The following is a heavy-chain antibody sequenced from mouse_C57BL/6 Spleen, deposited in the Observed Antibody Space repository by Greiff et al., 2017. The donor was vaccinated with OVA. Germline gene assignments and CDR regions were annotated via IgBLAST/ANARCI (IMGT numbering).Heavy chain of an antibody. J-gene: IGHJ4*01. V-gene: IGHV1-52*01. CDR2: IDPSDSET. D-gene: IGHD2-1*01. CDR1: GYTFTSYW. CDR3: ARGLIYYGNYDHYYAMDY. Sequence: QVQLQQPGAELVRPGSSVKLSCKASGYTFTSYWMHWVKQRPIQGLEWIGNIDPSDSETHYNQKFKDKATLTVDKSSSTAYMQLSSLTSEDSAVYYCARGLIYYGNYDHYYAMDYWGQGTSVTVSS.